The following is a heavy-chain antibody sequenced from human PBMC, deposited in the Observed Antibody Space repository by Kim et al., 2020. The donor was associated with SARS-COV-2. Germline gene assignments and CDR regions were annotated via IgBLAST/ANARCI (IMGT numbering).Heavy chain of an antibody. Sequence: ASVKVSCKVSGYTFTGYYMHWVRQAPGQGLEWMGWINPNSGGTNYAQKFQGRVTMTRDTSISTAYMELSRLRSDDTAVYYCARDLHGGSYGYVVPQEGYDYCGQGALVTVSS. V-gene: IGHV1-2*02. CDR2: INPNSGGT. D-gene: IGHD5-18*01. J-gene: IGHJ4*02. CDR3: ARDLHGGSYGYVVPQEGYDY. CDR1: GYTFTGYY.